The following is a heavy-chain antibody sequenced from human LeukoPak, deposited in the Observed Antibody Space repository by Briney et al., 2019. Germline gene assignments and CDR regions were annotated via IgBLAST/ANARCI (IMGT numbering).Heavy chain of an antibody. Sequence: PGGSLRLSCAASGFTFSSSWVHWVRQAPGKGLVWVSRINSDGSSTTYADSVKGRFTISRDNAKNTLYLQMNSLRAEDTAVYYCARAAVIAGATAYWGQGTLVTVSS. V-gene: IGHV3-74*01. D-gene: IGHD6-25*01. J-gene: IGHJ4*02. CDR2: INSDGSST. CDR3: ARAAVIAGATAY. CDR1: GFTFSSSW.